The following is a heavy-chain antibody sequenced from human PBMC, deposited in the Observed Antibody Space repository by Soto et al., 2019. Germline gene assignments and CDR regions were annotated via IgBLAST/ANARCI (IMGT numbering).Heavy chain of an antibody. V-gene: IGHV3-33*01. Sequence: GGSLRLSCAASGFTFSSYGMRWVRQARGKGLWGVAVRWCDGSNEDYGESGKGRFTISRDNSKNTLYLQMNTMRAEDTAVYYCARDGGTIFGVAYLDYWGQGTLVTVSS. J-gene: IGHJ4*02. D-gene: IGHD3-3*01. CDR1: GFTFSSYG. CDR3: ARDGGTIFGVAYLDY. CDR2: RWCDGSNE.